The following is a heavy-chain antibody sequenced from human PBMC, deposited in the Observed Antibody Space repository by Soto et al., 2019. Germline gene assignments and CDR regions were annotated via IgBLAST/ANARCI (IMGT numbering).Heavy chain of an antibody. D-gene: IGHD4-4*01. CDR3: AKDRGPTVTYTLPY. CDR1: GFTFSSYA. CDR2: ISGSGRST. J-gene: IGHJ4*02. V-gene: IGHV3-23*01. Sequence: PGGSLRLSCAASGFTFSSYAMNWVRQAPGKGLEWVSAISGSGRSTDYADSVEGRFTISRDNSKNTLYLQMNSLRAEDTAVYYCAKDRGPTVTYTLPYWGQGTLVTVSS.